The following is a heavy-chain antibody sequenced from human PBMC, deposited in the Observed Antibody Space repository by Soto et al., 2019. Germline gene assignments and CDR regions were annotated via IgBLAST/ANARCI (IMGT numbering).Heavy chain of an antibody. Sequence: GGSLRLSCAASGFTFNEYYMSWIRQAPGKGLEWISYSSNSGTFARYADSVKGRFSISRDNAKNSLYLQINSLRGDDTAIYYCARSRDTSNFLDYWGQGPPVTVSS. CDR2: SSNSGTFA. V-gene: IGHV3-11*06. CDR3: ARSRDTSNFLDY. D-gene: IGHD2-21*02. CDR1: GFTFNEYY. J-gene: IGHJ4*02.